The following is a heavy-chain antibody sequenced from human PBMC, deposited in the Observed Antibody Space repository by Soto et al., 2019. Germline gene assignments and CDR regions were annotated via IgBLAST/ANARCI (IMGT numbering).Heavy chain of an antibody. D-gene: IGHD1-26*01. V-gene: IGHV3-30*18. CDR3: AKAKYSGSSYLDY. CDR2: ISSDGSNK. Sequence: QVQLVESGGGVVQPGRSLRLSCATSGFTFSTYGMHWVRQAPGKGLEWVAVISSDGSNKYQADSVKGRFTISRDNSKNTLYLQMNSLRAEDTAVYYCAKAKYSGSSYLDYWGQGTLVTVSS. J-gene: IGHJ4*02. CDR1: GFTFSTYG.